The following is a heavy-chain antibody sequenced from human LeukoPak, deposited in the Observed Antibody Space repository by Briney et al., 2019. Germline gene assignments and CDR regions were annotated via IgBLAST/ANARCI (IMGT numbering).Heavy chain of an antibody. D-gene: IGHD3-22*01. J-gene: IGHJ4*02. CDR1: GFTFSSYA. Sequence: GGSLRLSCAASGFTFSSYAMSWVRQAPGKGLEWVAVIWYDGSNKYYADSVKGRFTISRDNSKNTLYLQMNSLRAEDTAVYYCARDPAEYYYDSSGYSPLPGDWGQGTLVTVSS. CDR3: ARDPAEYYYDSSGYSPLPGD. CDR2: IWYDGSNK. V-gene: IGHV3-33*08.